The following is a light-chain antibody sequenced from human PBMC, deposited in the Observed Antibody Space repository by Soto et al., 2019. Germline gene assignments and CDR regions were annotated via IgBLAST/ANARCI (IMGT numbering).Light chain of an antibody. CDR2: EVN. Sequence: QSVLTQPPSASGCPGQSVTSCCTGASSDVGGYNYVSWYQQHPGKAPKLIISEVNKRPSGIPDRFSGSKSGNTASLTLSGLQSYDEAESSCSSYSGSNLSVFGTGTKVTVL. CDR3: SSYSGSNLSV. J-gene: IGLJ1*01. V-gene: IGLV2-8*01. CDR1: SSDVGGYNY.